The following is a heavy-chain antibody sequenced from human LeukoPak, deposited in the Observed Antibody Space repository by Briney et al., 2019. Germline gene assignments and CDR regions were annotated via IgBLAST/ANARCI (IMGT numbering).Heavy chain of an antibody. V-gene: IGHV3-23*01. CDR2: VSGSGSTT. J-gene: IGHJ3*02. D-gene: IGHD5-18*01. Sequence: QSGGSLRLSCAASGFTFSTYGMNWVRQAPGKGLEWVSAVSGSGSTTYYARSVKGRFTVSRDNSKNTLYLQMNSLRAEDTAVYYCAHSLDPQGDAFDIWGQGTMVTVSS. CDR1: GFTFSTYG. CDR3: AHSLDPQGDAFDI.